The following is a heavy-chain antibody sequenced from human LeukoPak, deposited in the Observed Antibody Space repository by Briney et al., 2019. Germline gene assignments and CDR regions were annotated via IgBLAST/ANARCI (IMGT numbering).Heavy chain of an antibody. J-gene: IGHJ4*02. CDR1: GFTFSSYS. V-gene: IGHV3-23*01. Sequence: QSGGSLRLSCAASGFTFSSYSMNWVRQAPGKGLEWVSAISGSGGSTYYADSVKGRFTISRDNSKNTLYLQMNSLRAEDTAVYYCAKVNPLYDFWSGYIDYWGQGTLVTVSS. CDR3: AKVNPLYDFWSGYIDY. CDR2: ISGSGGST. D-gene: IGHD3-3*01.